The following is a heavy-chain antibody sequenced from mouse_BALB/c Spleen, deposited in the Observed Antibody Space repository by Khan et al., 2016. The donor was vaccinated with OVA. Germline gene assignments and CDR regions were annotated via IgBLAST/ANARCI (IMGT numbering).Heavy chain of an antibody. D-gene: IGHD1-1*01. Sequence: QIQLVQSGAELTRPGASVKMSCKASGYTFTSNTMHWVKQRPGQGLEWIGYINPRSGYTNYNQNFKDKATLTADTSSSTAYMQLISLTSEDSAVYYCARRTTVYTMDCWGQGTSVTVSS. CDR3: ARRTTVYTMDC. V-gene: IGHV1-4*01. CDR1: GYTFTSNT. CDR2: INPRSGYT. J-gene: IGHJ4*01.